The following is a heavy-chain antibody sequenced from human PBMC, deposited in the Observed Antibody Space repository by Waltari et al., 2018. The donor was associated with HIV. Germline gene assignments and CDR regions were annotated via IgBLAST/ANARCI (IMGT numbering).Heavy chain of an antibody. V-gene: IGHV5-51*01. CDR1: GYSFTDHW. CDR3: ARVAYCRSGSCFSYWYFDL. D-gene: IGHD2-15*01. CDR2: IYPGDSDT. J-gene: IGHJ2*01. Sequence: EVRLVQSGVEVKKPGESLKISCKGFGYSFTDHWIGWVRQMPGKGLEWMTVIYPGDSDTRYSPSFQGQVTISADKTISTAYLQWSSLKASDTAMYYCARVAYCRSGSCFSYWYFDLWGRGTLVTVSS.